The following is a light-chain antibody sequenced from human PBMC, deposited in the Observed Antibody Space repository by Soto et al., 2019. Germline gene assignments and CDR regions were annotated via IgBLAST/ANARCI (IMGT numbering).Light chain of an antibody. V-gene: IGKV1-27*01. CDR1: QDIANY. J-gene: IGKJ1*01. Sequence: DIQMTQSPSSLSASVGDRVTITCRASQDIANYLAWYQQKPGKVPKLLIYGAITVQSGVPSRFSGSGSGTDFTLTISSLQPEDVATYYCQKYYNAPRTFGQGTKV. CDR3: QKYYNAPRT. CDR2: GAI.